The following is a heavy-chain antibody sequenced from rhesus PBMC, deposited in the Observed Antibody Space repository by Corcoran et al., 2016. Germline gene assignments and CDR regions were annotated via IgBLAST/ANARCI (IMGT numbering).Heavy chain of an antibody. Sequence: QVQLQESGPGVVKPSETLYLTCAVSGGSISDSCRLRWIRQPPGKGLEGLGYIYGSSTRTNYNPTLKSRVTISKDTFKNQFSLKLSSVTVADTAVYYCARDPRGRHYLDYWGQGVLVTVSS. CDR3: ARDPRGRHYLDY. CDR2: IYGSSTRT. V-gene: IGHV4S10*01. D-gene: IGHD3-34*01. J-gene: IGHJ4*01. CDR1: GGSISDSCR.